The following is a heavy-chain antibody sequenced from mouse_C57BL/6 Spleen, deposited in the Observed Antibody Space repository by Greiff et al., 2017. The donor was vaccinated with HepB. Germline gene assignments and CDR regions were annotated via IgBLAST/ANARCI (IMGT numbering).Heavy chain of an antibody. CDR2: INPNNGGT. CDR1: GYTFTDYY. CDR3: AISNDYVAWFAY. J-gene: IGHJ3*01. Sequence: EVQLQQSGPELVKPGASVKISCKASGYTFTDYYMNWVKQSHGKSLEWIGDINPNNGGTSYNQKFKGKATLTVDKSSSTAYMEIRSLTSEDSAVYYCAISNDYVAWFAYWGQGTLVTVSA. D-gene: IGHD2-4*01. V-gene: IGHV1-26*01.